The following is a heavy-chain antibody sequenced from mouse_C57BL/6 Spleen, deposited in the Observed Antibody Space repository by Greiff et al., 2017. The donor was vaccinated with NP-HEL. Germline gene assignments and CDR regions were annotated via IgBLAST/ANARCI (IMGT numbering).Heavy chain of an antibody. Sequence: VQLQESGAELVRPGASVTLSCKASGYTFTDYEMHWVKQTPVHGLEWIGAIDPETGGTAYNQKFKGKAILTADKSSSTAYMELRSLTSEDSAVYYCTRGGYGSSYRYFDVWGTGTTVTVSS. CDR2: IDPETGGT. V-gene: IGHV1-15*01. CDR1: GYTFTDYE. J-gene: IGHJ1*03. CDR3: TRGGYGSSYRYFDV. D-gene: IGHD1-1*01.